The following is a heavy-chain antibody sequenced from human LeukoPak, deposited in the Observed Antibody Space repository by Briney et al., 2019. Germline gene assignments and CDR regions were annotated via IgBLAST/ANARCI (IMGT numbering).Heavy chain of an antibody. D-gene: IGHD2-15*01. V-gene: IGHV4-39*01. Sequence: PSETLSLTCTVSGGSISSSSYYWGWIRQPPGKGLEWIGSIYYSGSTYYNPSLKSRVTISVDTSKNQFSLKLSSVTAADTAVYYCARQVVVGYCSGGSCYSAFDYFDYWGQGTLVTVSS. CDR3: ARQVVVGYCSGGSCYSAFDYFDY. J-gene: IGHJ4*02. CDR2: IYYSGST. CDR1: GGSISSSSYY.